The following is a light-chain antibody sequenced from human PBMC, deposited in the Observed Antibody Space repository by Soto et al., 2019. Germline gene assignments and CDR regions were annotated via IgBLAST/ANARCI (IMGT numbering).Light chain of an antibody. CDR2: GAS. CDR1: QSISTY. Sequence: DIQMTQSPSSLSASVGDRVTITCRASQSISTYLSWYQQKPGKVPKLLIYGASSLQTGVPPRFSGSGSGTEFIFTISSLQPEDFATYYCQQYHSSPTWTFGQGTKVDIK. V-gene: IGKV1-39*01. CDR3: QQYHSSPTWT. J-gene: IGKJ1*01.